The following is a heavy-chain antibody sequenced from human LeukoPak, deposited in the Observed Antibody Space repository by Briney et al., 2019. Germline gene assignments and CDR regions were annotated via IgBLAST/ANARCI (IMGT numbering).Heavy chain of an antibody. D-gene: IGHD4-17*01. V-gene: IGHV2-5*01. J-gene: IGHJ4*02. CDR1: GFSLSTTGVG. CDR3: ARRPTARQYGDYFDY. CDR2: IYWNEDK. Sequence: SGPTLVKPTQTLTLTCTFSGFSLSTTGVGVGWIRQPPGKAPEWLALIYWNEDKRYSPSLKSRLTISKDTSKNQVVLTMTNMDPVDTATYYCARRPTARQYGDYFDYWAREPWSPSPQ.